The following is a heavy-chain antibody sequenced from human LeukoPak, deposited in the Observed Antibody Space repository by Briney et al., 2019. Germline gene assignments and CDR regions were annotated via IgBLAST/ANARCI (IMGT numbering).Heavy chain of an antibody. CDR2: INHSGST. CDR3: ARSVHYDFWSGYYYFDY. CDR1: GGSFSGYY. Sequence: PSETLSLTCAVYGGSFSGYYWSWIRQPPGKGLEWIGEINHSGSTNYNPSLKGRVTISVDTSKNQFSLKLSSVTAADTAVYYCARSVHYDFWSGYYYFDYWGQGTLVTVSS. V-gene: IGHV4-34*01. J-gene: IGHJ4*02. D-gene: IGHD3-3*01.